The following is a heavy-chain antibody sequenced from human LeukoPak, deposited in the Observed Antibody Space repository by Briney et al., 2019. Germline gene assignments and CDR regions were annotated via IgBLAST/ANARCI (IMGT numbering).Heavy chain of an antibody. CDR2: IWYDGSNK. V-gene: IGHV3-33*01. D-gene: IGHD6-19*01. J-gene: IGHJ3*02. CDR3: ARAGGSIAVAGHDAFDI. CDR1: GFTFRIYG. Sequence: PGGSLRLSCAASGFTFRIYGMYCVPEAPGKGLEWGAVIWYDGSNKYYADSVKGRFTLSRGTSKNTLYLQMNSLRAEETAVYHGARAGGSIAVAGHDAFDIWGQGTMVTVSS.